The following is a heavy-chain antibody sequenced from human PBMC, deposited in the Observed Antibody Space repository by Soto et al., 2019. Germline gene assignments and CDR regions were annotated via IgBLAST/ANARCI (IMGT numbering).Heavy chain of an antibody. CDR3: ARAPLVGFSEWLPVYYNWFDP. Sequence: QVPLVQSGAEVKRPGASVTVSCRASGYTFTNYDINWVRQATGQGLEWMGWMNTNSGDTGYAQNFQGRGTMTRNTSTSTAYMELSSLRSDDTAVYYCARAPLVGFSEWLPVYYNWFDPWGQGTLVTVSS. V-gene: IGHV1-8*01. CDR2: MNTNSGDT. D-gene: IGHD3-3*01. CDR1: GYTFTNYD. J-gene: IGHJ5*02.